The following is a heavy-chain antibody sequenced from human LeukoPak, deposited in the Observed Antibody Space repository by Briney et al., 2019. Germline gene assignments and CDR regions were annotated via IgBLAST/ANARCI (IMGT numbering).Heavy chain of an antibody. CDR2: INPSGGST. CDR3: AREPGPVVVTAIIHWVIDY. CDR1: GYTFTSYY. D-gene: IGHD2-21*02. V-gene: IGHV1-46*01. J-gene: IGHJ4*02. Sequence: ASVKVSCKASGYTFTSYYMHWVRQAPGQGLEWMGIINPSGGSTSYAQKFQGRVTMTRDMSTSTVYMELSSLRSEDTAVYYCAREPGPVVVTAIIHWVIDYWGQGTLVTVSS.